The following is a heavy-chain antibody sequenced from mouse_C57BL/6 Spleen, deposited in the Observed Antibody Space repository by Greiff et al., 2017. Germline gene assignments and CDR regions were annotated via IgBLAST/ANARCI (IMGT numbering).Heavy chain of an antibody. D-gene: IGHD1-1*01. Sequence: QVQLQQPGAELVKPGASVKLSCKASGYTFTSYWMHWVKQRPGQGLEWIGMIHPNGGSTNYNEKFKSKATLTVDKSSSTAYMQLSSLTSEDSAVYCCARRDYYGSSGDGYFDVWGTGTTVTVSS. CDR3: ARRDYYGSSGDGYFDV. J-gene: IGHJ1*03. V-gene: IGHV1-64*01. CDR1: GYTFTSYW. CDR2: IHPNGGST.